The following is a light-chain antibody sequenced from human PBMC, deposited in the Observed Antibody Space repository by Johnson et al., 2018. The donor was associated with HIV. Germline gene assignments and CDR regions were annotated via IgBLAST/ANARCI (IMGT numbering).Light chain of an antibody. CDR2: DTN. J-gene: IGLJ1*01. CDR1: SSNIGNNY. Sequence: QSVLTQPPSVSAAPGQKVTISCSGSSSNIGNNYVSWYQQLPGTAPKLLIYDTNKRPSGIPDRFSGSKYGTSATLGITGLQTGDYADYYCGTWVSSLSALYVFGTGTKVTVL. V-gene: IGLV1-51*01. CDR3: GTWVSSLSALYV.